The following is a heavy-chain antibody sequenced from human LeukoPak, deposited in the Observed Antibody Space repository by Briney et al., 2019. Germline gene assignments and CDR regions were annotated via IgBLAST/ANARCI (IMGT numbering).Heavy chain of an antibody. CDR1: GGSVSSGGYY. CDR3: ARFPKDDFWSGYYAQTDEGINY. CDR2: IYYSGST. Sequence: SETLSLTCTVSGGSVSSGGYYWSWIRQPPGKGLEWIGYIYYSGSTTYNPSLKSRVTISVDTSKNQFSLKLSSVTAADTAVYYCARFPKDDFWSGYYAQTDEGINYWGQGTLVTVSS. J-gene: IGHJ4*02. D-gene: IGHD3-3*01. V-gene: IGHV4-61*08.